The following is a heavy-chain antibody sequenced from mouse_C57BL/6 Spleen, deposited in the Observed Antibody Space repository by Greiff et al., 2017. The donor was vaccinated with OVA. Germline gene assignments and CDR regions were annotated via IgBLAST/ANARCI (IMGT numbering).Heavy chain of an antibody. CDR2: IDPSDSYT. D-gene: IGHD4-1*01. J-gene: IGHJ4*01. CDR3: ARPGKGYYYAMDY. Sequence: QVQLQQPGAELVMPGASVKLSCKASGYTFTSYWMHWVKQRPGQGLEWIGEIDPSDSYTNYNQKFKGKSTLTVDKSSSTAYMQLSSLTSEDSAVYYCARPGKGYYYAMDYWGQGTSVTVSS. V-gene: IGHV1-69*01. CDR1: GYTFTSYW.